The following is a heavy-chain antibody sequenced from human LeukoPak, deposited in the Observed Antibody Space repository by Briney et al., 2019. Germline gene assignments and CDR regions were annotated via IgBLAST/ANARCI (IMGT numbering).Heavy chain of an antibody. CDR2: INPDGTST. Sequence: GGSLRLSCAASGFSFSNYWMHWARQAPGQGLVWVSRINPDGTSTNYADSVKGRFTISRDNAWNTLYLQMSSPRVEDTAIYYCVRGTNDWTGIDYWGQGTLVTVSS. D-gene: IGHD2-8*01. V-gene: IGHV3-74*01. J-gene: IGHJ4*02. CDR3: VRGTNDWTGIDY. CDR1: GFSFSNYW.